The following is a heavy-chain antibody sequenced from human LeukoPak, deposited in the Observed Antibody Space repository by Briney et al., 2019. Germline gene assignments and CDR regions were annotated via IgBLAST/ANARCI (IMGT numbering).Heavy chain of an antibody. V-gene: IGHV1-69*05. Sequence: ASVKVSCKASGGTFSSYAISWVRQAPGQGLEWMGGIIPIFGTANYAQKFQGRVTITTDESTSTAYMELSSLRSEDTAVYYCARDWGNARRSGGQYFQHWGQGTLVTVSS. J-gene: IGHJ1*01. CDR2: IIPIFGTA. CDR1: GGTFSSYA. D-gene: IGHD3-16*01. CDR3: ARDWGNARRSGGQYFQH.